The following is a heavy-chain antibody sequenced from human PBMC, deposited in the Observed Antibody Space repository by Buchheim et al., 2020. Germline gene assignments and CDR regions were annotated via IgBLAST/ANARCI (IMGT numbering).Heavy chain of an antibody. CDR2: INSDGSST. Sequence: EVRLVESGGGLVQPGGSLRLSCAASGFTFSSYWMHWVRQAPGKGPVWVSRINSDGSSTSYGDSVKGRFTISRDNARNKLYLEMNSLRDEDTAFYYCARGPSETYYGLYYWGQG. D-gene: IGHD1-26*01. J-gene: IGHJ4*02. CDR3: ARGPSETYYGLYY. CDR1: GFTFSSYW. V-gene: IGHV3-74*01.